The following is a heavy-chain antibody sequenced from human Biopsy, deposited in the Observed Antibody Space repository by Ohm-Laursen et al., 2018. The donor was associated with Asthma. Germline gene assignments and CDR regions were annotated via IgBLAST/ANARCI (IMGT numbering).Heavy chain of an antibody. CDR3: AKARCYYYYCDMEV. J-gene: IGHJ6*02. CDR2: ISPIFGST. Sequence: ASVKVSCKASGGTFNNYAINWVRQAPGQGLEWTRGISPIFGSTAYAQKFQGRVTITADVFTSTVYMELSGLRSEDTAVLYCAKARCYYYYCDMEVWGPGTAITVSS. V-gene: IGHV1-69*13. CDR1: GGTFNNYA.